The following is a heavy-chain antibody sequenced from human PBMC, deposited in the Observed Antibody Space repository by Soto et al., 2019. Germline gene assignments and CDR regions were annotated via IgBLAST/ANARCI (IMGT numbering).Heavy chain of an antibody. J-gene: IGHJ6*02. D-gene: IGHD2-8*01. Sequence: ASVKVSCKASGYTFTRYGISWVRQAPGQGLEWVGWISGYNGDTNYAQKFQGRVTMTVDTSTTTAFMELRSLTSDDRAVYYCAKNGQPPYYYYGMDVWGQGTTVTVSS. V-gene: IGHV1-18*01. CDR1: GYTFTRYG. CDR2: ISGYNGDT. CDR3: AKNGQPPYYYYGMDV.